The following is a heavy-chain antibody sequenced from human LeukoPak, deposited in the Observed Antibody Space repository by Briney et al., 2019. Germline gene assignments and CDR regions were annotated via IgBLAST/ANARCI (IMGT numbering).Heavy chain of an antibody. CDR2: IIPIFGTA. D-gene: IGHD3-22*01. J-gene: IGHJ4*02. V-gene: IGHV1-69*13. Sequence: GASVKVSCKASGGTFSSYAISWVRQAPGQGLEWMGGIIPIFGTANYAQKFQGRVTITADESTSTAYMELSSLRSEDTAVYYCASPQYYYDSSGYHIWGQGTLVTVSS. CDR3: ASPQYYYDSSGYHI. CDR1: GGTFSSYA.